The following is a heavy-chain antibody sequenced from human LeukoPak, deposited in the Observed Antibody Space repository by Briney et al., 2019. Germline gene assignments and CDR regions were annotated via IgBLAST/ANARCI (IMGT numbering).Heavy chain of an antibody. V-gene: IGHV4-61*01. CDR1: GGSISGSSYY. J-gene: IGHJ6*02. CDR3: ARDRSGWELLLGDYYYGMDV. Sequence: PSETLSLTCTVSGGSISGSSYYWSWIRQPPGKGLEWIGYIYYSGSTNYNPSLKSRVTISVDTSKNQFSLKLSSVTAADTAVYYCARDRSGWELLLGDYYYGMDVWGQGTTVTVSS. D-gene: IGHD1-26*01. CDR2: IYYSGST.